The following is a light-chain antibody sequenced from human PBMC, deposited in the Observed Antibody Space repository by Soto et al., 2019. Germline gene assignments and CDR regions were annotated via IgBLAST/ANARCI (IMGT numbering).Light chain of an antibody. J-gene: IGLJ1*01. CDR3: QSYDSSLSGSYV. CDR2: GNS. V-gene: IGLV1-40*01. CDR1: SSNIGAGYD. Sequence: QSVLTQPPSVSVAPGQKVTISCTGSSSNIGAGYDVHWYQQLPGTAPKLLIYGNSNRPSGVPDRFSGSKPGTSASLAITGLQAEDEADYYCQSYDSSLSGSYVFGTGTKVTVL.